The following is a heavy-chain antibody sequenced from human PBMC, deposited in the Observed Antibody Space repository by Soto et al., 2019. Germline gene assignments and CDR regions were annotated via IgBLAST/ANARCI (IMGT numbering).Heavy chain of an antibody. J-gene: IGHJ6*02. CDR1: GGTFSSYA. V-gene: IGHV1-69*13. CDR2: IIPIFGTA. CDR3: ARGPPYGSGSAPYGMDV. D-gene: IGHD3-10*01. Sequence: ASVKVSCKASGGTFSSYAISWVRQAPGQGLEWMGGIIPIFGTANYAQKFQGRVTITADESTSTAYMELSSLRSEDTAVYYCARGPPYGSGSAPYGMDVWGQGTTVTVSS.